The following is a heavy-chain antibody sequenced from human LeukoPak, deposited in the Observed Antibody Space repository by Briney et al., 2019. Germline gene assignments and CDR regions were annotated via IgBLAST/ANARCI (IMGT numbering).Heavy chain of an antibody. Sequence: GGSLRLSCAASGFTFSSYAMSWVRQAPGKGLEWVSAISGSGGSTYYADSVKGRFTISRDNSKNTLYLQMNSLRAEDTAVYYCANLNYDSSGYYLDYWGQGTLVTVSS. CDR1: GFTFSSYA. CDR3: ANLNYDSSGYYLDY. J-gene: IGHJ4*02. D-gene: IGHD3-22*01. CDR2: ISGSGGST. V-gene: IGHV3-23*01.